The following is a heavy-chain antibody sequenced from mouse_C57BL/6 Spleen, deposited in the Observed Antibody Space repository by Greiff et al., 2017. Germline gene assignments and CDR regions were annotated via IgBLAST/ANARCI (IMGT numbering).Heavy chain of an antibody. CDR2: ISYDGSN. J-gene: IGHJ4*01. V-gene: IGHV3-6*01. Sequence: ESGPGLVKPSQSLSLTCSVTGYSITSGYYWNWIRQFPGNKLEWMGYISYDGSNNYNPSLKNRISITRDTSKNQFFLKLNSVTTEDTATYYCASVYGYDDAMDYWGQGTSVTVSS. CDR3: ASVYGYDDAMDY. D-gene: IGHD2-2*01. CDR1: GYSITSGYY.